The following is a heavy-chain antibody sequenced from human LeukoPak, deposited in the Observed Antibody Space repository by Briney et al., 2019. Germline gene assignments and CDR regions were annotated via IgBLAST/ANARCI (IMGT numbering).Heavy chain of an antibody. CDR3: ATEGGSGSYYGDDAFDM. CDR1: GFSFANTW. D-gene: IGHD3-10*01. J-gene: IGHJ3*02. CDR2: VKSKADDGTT. Sequence: GGSLRLSCEASGFSFANTWMSWVRQAPGKGLEWVGRVKSKADDGTTDYAAPVQGRFTISRDDSKNTLSLQMNSLKTEDTAVYYCATEGGSGSYYGDDAFDMWGQGTMVTVSS. V-gene: IGHV3-15*01.